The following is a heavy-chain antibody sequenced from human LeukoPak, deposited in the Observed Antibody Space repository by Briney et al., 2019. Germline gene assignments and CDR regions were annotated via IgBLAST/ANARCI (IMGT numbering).Heavy chain of an antibody. CDR3: ARRYIMITFGGVIVPGWFDP. Sequence: SETLSLTCTVSGGSISSSSYYWGWIRQPPGKGLEWIGSIYYSGSTYYNPSLKSRVTISVDTYKNQFSLKLSSVTAADTAVYYCARRYIMITFGGVIVPGWFDPWGQGTLVTVSS. D-gene: IGHD3-16*02. CDR2: IYYSGST. CDR1: GGSISSSSYY. J-gene: IGHJ5*02. V-gene: IGHV4-39*01.